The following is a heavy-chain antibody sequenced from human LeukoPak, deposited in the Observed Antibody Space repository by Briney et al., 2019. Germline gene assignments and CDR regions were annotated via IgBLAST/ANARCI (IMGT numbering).Heavy chain of an antibody. D-gene: IGHD2-15*01. CDR3: TAELGYCSGGSCYYFDY. CDR2: INPNSGGT. J-gene: IGHJ4*02. V-gene: IGHV1-2*02. CDR1: GYTFTGYY. Sequence: GASVKVSCKASGYTFTGYYMHWVRQAPGQGLEWMGWINPNSGGTNYAQKFQGRVTMTRDTSISTAYMELSRLRSDDTAVCYCTAELGYCSGGSCYYFDYWGQGTLVTVSS.